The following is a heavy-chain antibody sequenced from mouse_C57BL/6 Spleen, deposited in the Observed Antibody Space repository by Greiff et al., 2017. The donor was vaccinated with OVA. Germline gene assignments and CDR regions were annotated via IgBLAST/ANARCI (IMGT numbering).Heavy chain of an antibody. CDR3: TTGGIYGNFAFDY. CDR2: IDPEDGDT. D-gene: IGHD2-1*01. CDR1: GFNIKDYY. V-gene: IGHV14-1*01. Sequence: VQLQQSGAELVRPGASVKLSCTASGFNIKDYYMHWVKQRPEQGLEWIGRIDPEDGDTEYAPKFQGKATMTADTSSNTAYLQLSSLTSEDTAVYYFTTGGIYGNFAFDYWGQGTTLTVSS. J-gene: IGHJ2*01.